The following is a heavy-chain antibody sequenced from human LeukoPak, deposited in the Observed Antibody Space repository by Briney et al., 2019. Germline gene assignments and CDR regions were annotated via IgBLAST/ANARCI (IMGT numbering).Heavy chain of an antibody. CDR1: GFTFSNYW. D-gene: IGHD6-13*01. CDR3: ARGYSSSWYNWFDP. CDR2: INNDGSTT. Sequence: GRSLRLSCAASGFTFSNYWMHWVRQAPGKGLVWVSQINNDGSTTRYADSVKGRFTISRDNAENTLYLQMNSLRAEDAAVYYCARGYSSSWYNWFDPWGQGTLVTVSS. J-gene: IGHJ5*02. V-gene: IGHV3-74*01.